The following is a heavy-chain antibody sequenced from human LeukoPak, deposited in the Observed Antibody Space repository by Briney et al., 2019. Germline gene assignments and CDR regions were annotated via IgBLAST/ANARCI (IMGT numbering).Heavy chain of an antibody. V-gene: IGHV4-61*05. D-gene: IGHD3-22*01. CDR3: ARVTGYMIEDYFDY. J-gene: IGHJ4*02. CDR1: GGSISSSSYY. CDR2: IYYSGST. Sequence: PSETLSLTCTVSGGSISSSSYYWGWIRQPPGKGLEWIGYIYYSGSTNYNPSLKSRATISVDTSKNQFSLRLRSVTAADTAVYYCARVTGYMIEDYFDYWGQGTLVTVSS.